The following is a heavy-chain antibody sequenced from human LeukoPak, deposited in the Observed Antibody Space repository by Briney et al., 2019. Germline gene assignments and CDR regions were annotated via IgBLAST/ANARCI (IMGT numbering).Heavy chain of an antibody. CDR1: GFTFDDYA. Sequence: PGRSLRLSCQASGFTFDDYAMHWVRQAPGKGLEWVSGISWNSGSIGYADSVKGRFTISRDNAKNSLYLQMNSLRAEDTALYYCAKSAEATPIYYFDYWGQGTLVTVSS. D-gene: IGHD1-26*01. CDR3: AKSAEATPIYYFDY. CDR2: ISWNSGSI. J-gene: IGHJ4*02. V-gene: IGHV3-9*01.